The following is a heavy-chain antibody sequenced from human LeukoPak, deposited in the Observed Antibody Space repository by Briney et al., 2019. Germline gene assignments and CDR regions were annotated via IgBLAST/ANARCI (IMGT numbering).Heavy chain of an antibody. CDR3: ARVSSSSLYYYYYMDV. J-gene: IGHJ6*03. V-gene: IGHV3-20*04. D-gene: IGHD6-6*01. CDR1: GFTFDDYG. Sequence: GGSLRLSCAASGFTFDDYGMSWVRQAPAKGLEWVSGINWNGGSTGYADSVKGRFTISRDNAKNTLYLQMNSLRAEDTALYYCARVSSSSLYYYYYMDVWGKGTTVTVSS. CDR2: INWNGGST.